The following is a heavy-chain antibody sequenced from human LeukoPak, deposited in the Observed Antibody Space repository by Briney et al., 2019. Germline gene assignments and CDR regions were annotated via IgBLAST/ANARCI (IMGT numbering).Heavy chain of an antibody. D-gene: IGHD3-22*01. CDR1: GGSINSGSYY. J-gene: IGHJ4*02. CDR3: ASSAYYYDRNGYYGTFYLDY. CDR2: IYTSGST. Sequence: SQTLSLTCAVSGGSINSGSYYWNWIRQPAGKGLEWIGHIYTSGSTNYNPSLKSRVSISMDASRNLFSLKLTSVTASDTAMYYCASSAYYYDRNGYYGTFYLDYWGQGTLVTVSS. V-gene: IGHV4-61*09.